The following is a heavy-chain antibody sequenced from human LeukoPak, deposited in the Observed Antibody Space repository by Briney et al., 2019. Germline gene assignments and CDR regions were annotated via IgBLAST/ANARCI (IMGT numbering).Heavy chain of an antibody. CDR3: AGGGFGSTWASFDP. V-gene: IGHV1-2*02. CDR1: GYNFTGYY. J-gene: IGHJ5*02. Sequence: ASVKVSCKAYGYNFTGYYMHWLRQVPGQGLEWMGWINPNSGGTNYAQKFRGRVTMTRATSISTAYMDLSSLRFDDTAMYFCAGGGFGSTWASFDPWGQGTLVTVSS. D-gene: IGHD2-15*01. CDR2: INPNSGGT.